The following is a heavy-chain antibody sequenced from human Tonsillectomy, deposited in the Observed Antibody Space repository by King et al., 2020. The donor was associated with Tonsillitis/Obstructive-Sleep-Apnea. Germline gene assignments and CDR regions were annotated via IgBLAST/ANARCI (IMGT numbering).Heavy chain of an antibody. D-gene: IGHD6-13*01. J-gene: IGHJ4*02. CDR2: IIADGSRT. V-gene: IGHV3-74*01. CDR3: TRILDRQLVTSDY. CDR1: GFTFSDYW. Sequence: VQLVESGGGLVQPGGSLRLSCAASGFTFSDYWMHWVRKAPGKGLVWVSRIIADGSRTDYADSVKGRFTISKDNAKNTVYLQMNSLRAEDTAVYYCTRILDRQLVTSDYWGPGALVS.